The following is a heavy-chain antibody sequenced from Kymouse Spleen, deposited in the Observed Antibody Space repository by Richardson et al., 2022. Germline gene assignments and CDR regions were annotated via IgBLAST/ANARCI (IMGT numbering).Heavy chain of an antibody. CDR2: IWYDGSNK. J-gene: IGHJ4*02. D-gene: IGHD1-7*01. CDR1: GFTFSSYG. Sequence: QVQLVESGGGVVQPGRSLRLSCAASGFTFSSYGMHWVRQAPGKGLEWVAVIWYDGSNKYYADSVKGRFTISRDNSKNTLYLQMNSLRAEDTAVYYCARDRITGTTKLFDYWGQGTLVTVSS. CDR3: ARDRITGTTKLFDY. V-gene: IGHV3-33*01.